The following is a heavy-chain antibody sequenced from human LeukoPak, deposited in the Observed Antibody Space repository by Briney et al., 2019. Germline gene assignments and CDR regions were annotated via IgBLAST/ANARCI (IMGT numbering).Heavy chain of an antibody. V-gene: IGHV3-9*01. D-gene: IGHD2-15*01. CDR3: ARANGYCSGGSCNFDY. CDR1: GFTFDDYA. CDR2: ISWNSGSI. J-gene: IGHJ4*02. Sequence: GGSLRLSCAASGFTFDDYAMHWVRQAPGKGLEWVSGISWNSGSIGYADSVKGRFTISRDNAKNSLYLQMNSLRAEDTAVYYCARANGYCSGGSCNFDYWGQGTLVTVSS.